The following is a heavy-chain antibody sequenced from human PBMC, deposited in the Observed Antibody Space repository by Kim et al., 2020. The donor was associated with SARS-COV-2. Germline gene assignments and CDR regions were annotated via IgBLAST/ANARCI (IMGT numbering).Heavy chain of an antibody. CDR1: GASISSQNYY. CDR3: ARHGGGGSPTKHTFDI. CDR2: IYSSGST. J-gene: IGHJ3*02. V-gene: IGHV4-39*01. D-gene: IGHD3-16*01. Sequence: SETLSLTCTVSGASISSQNYYWGWIRQPPGKGREWVVSIYSSGSTCYNPSLKSRITISVDTSKNQFSLKLNSVTATDTAVYYCARHGGGGSPTKHTFDIWGQGTMVTVSS.